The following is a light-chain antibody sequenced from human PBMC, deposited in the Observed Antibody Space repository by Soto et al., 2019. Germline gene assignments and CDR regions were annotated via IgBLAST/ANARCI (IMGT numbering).Light chain of an antibody. CDR1: QTVSTNY. Sequence: EIVLTQSPGTLSLSPGERATLSCRASQTVSTNYFSLYQQKPGQAPMLLIYGASKRATGIPDRFSGSGSGTEFTLTISSLQSEDSAVYYCQQYKNWLALTFGGGTK. J-gene: IGKJ4*01. CDR3: QQYKNWLALT. V-gene: IGKV3-20*01. CDR2: GAS.